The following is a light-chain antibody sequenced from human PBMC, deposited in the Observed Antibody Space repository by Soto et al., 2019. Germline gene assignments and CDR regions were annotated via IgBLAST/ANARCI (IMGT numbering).Light chain of an antibody. CDR2: DVS. V-gene: IGLV2-11*01. CDR3: CSYAGSYGDV. J-gene: IGLJ1*01. Sequence: QSALTQPRSVSGSPGPSVTISCTGTSSDVGGYNYVSWYQHHPGNAPKLMIYDVSKRPSGVPDRFSGSKSGNTASLTISGLQAEDEADYYCCSYAGSYGDVFGTGTKLTVL. CDR1: SSDVGGYNY.